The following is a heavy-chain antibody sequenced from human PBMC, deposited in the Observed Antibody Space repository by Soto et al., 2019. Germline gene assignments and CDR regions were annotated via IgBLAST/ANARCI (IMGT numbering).Heavy chain of an antibody. D-gene: IGHD6-13*01. V-gene: IGHV3-30*03. CDR1: GFTFSSHG. CDR2: ISYDGGDK. Sequence: QPGGSLRLSCAASGFTFSSHGMHWVRQAPGKGLEWVAVISYDGGDKHYADSVKGRFTISRDNSKNTLWLQMNSLRAEDTAVYYCARDIAAAGRFQRWGQGTLVTSPQ. CDR3: ARDIAAAGRFQR. J-gene: IGHJ1*01.